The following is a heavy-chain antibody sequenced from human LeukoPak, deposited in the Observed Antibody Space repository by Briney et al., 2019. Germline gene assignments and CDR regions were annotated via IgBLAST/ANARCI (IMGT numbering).Heavy chain of an antibody. CDR3: AELGITMIGGV. CDR1: GFSLSGYA. D-gene: IGHD3-10*02. Sequence: GGSLRLSCAASGFSLSGYAMHWVRQAPGKGLEWVATIAYDGNHRYYADSVKGRFTISRDNAKNSLYLQMNSLRAEDTAVYYCAELGITMIGGVWGKGTTVTISS. CDR2: IAYDGNHR. J-gene: IGHJ6*04. V-gene: IGHV3-30*04.